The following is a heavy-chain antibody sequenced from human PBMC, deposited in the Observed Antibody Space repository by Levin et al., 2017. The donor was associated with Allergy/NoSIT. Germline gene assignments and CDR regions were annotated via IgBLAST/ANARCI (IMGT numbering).Heavy chain of an antibody. CDR1: GFSFSDAW. CDR2: IKRESHGGTT. V-gene: IGHV3-15*01. D-gene: IGHD4-11*01. J-gene: IGHJ4*02. Sequence: PRGSLRLSCAASGFSFSDAWMSWVRQAPGKGLEWVGHIKRESHGGTTDYAAPVKGRFTISRDDSKNTLYLQMNSLNTEDTAVYYCTTDRTYSPIDHWGQGALVTVSS. CDR3: TTDRTYSPIDH.